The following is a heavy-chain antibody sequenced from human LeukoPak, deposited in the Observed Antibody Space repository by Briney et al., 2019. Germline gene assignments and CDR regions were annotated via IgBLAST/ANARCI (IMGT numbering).Heavy chain of an antibody. CDR3: ARDGLNTMVRGKIHYYYMDV. Sequence: PSQTLSLTCTVSGGSINSGSYYWSWIRQPAGKGLEWIGRISTSGSTNYNPSLKSRVSMSVDTSKNQFSLKLSSVTAADTAVYYCARDGLNTMVRGKIHYYYMDVWGKGTTVTISS. V-gene: IGHV4-61*02. CDR1: GGSINSGSYY. D-gene: IGHD3-10*01. CDR2: ISTSGST. J-gene: IGHJ6*03.